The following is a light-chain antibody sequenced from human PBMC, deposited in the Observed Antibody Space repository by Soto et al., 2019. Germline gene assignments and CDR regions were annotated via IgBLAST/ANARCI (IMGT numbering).Light chain of an antibody. V-gene: IGKV3-15*01. CDR3: QQYYHWPRT. CDR2: GAS. J-gene: IGKJ1*01. CDR1: QNVDNN. Sequence: ETVMTQSPATLSVSPGESATLSCRASQNVDNNLAWYHQKPGRSPRLLIYGASTRASGIPIRFSGSGSGTEFTLTISSLQSEDFAVYYCQQYYHWPRTFGQGTRVEIK.